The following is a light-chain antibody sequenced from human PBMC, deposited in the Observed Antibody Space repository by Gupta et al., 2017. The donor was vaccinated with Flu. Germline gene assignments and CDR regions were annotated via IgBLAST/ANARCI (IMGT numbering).Light chain of an antibody. CDR1: QSVSSSY. CDR3: QHYGSSPYT. Sequence: EIVLTQSPGTLSLSPGERATLSCRASQSVSSSYLAWYQQKPGQAPRLLIYGASSRATGIPDRFIGSGSGTDFTLTISRLEPEEFAMYYCQHYGSSPYTFGQGTKLEIK. J-gene: IGKJ2*01. V-gene: IGKV3-20*01. CDR2: GAS.